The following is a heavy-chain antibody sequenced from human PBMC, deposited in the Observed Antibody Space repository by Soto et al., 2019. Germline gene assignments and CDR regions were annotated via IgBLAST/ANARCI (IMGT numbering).Heavy chain of an antibody. D-gene: IGHD3-10*01. V-gene: IGHV4-31*03. CDR2: IYYSGTT. J-gene: IGHJ3*02. Sequence: QVQLQESGPGLVKPSQTLSLNCSVSGGSINSGGYYWSWIRQHAGQGLEWIGYIYYSGTTYYNPSLKSRVTISIDTSKNQFSLEMSSVTAADTAVYYCARVRGHAFDSRGQGTMVTVSS. CDR3: ARVRGHAFDS. CDR1: GGSINSGGYY.